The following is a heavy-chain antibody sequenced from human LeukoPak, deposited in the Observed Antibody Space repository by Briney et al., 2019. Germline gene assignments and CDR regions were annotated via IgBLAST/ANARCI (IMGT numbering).Heavy chain of an antibody. CDR3: ARDGVGVVIPYCYYYMDV. D-gene: IGHD3-3*01. Sequence: GGSLRLSCAASGFTFSSYSMNWVRQAPGKGLEWVSSISSSSSYIYYADSVKGRFTISRDNAKNSLYLQMNSLRAEDTAVYYCARDGVGVVIPYCYYYMDVWGKGTTVTVSS. CDR1: GFTFSSYS. CDR2: ISSSSSYI. V-gene: IGHV3-21*01. J-gene: IGHJ6*03.